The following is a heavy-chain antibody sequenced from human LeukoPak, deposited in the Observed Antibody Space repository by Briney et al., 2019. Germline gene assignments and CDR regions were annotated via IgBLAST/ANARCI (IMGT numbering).Heavy chain of an antibody. CDR2: IYNSGST. CDR1: GGSISSGSYY. CDR3: ARDGDRNGMDV. D-gene: IGHD3-16*02. Sequence: SETLSLTCTVSGGSISSGSYYWSWMRQHPGKGLEWIGYIYNSGSTYYNPSLKSRVTISVDTSKNQFSLKLSSVTAADTAVYYCARDGDRNGMDVWGQGTTVTVSS. V-gene: IGHV4-31*03. J-gene: IGHJ6*02.